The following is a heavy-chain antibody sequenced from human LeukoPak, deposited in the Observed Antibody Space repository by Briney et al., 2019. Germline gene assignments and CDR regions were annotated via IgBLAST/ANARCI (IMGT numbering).Heavy chain of an antibody. CDR1: GGTFSSYA. CDR2: IITIFGTA. J-gene: IGHJ4*02. D-gene: IGHD6-13*01. Sequence: SVKVSCKASGGTFSSYAISWVRQAPGQGLEWMGGIITIFGTANYAQKFQGRVTITADESTSTAYMELSSLRSEDTAVYYCARDPGRGIAAAQWGQGTLVTVSS. V-gene: IGHV1-69*13. CDR3: ARDPGRGIAAAQ.